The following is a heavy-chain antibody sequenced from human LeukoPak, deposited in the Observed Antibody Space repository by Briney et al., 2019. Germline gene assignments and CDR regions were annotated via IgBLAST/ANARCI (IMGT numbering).Heavy chain of an antibody. Sequence: GGSLRLSCAGSGFIFSSYAMGWVRQSPGKGLEWVSRVSGSGGSTYYAGSVKGRFTISRDNSKNTLSLQMTTLRAEDTAVYYCAKQSSGWPTLIDFWGQGPLVPVSS. J-gene: IGHJ4*02. CDR1: GFIFSSYA. CDR2: VSGSGGST. V-gene: IGHV3-23*01. D-gene: IGHD6-19*01. CDR3: AKQSSGWPTLIDF.